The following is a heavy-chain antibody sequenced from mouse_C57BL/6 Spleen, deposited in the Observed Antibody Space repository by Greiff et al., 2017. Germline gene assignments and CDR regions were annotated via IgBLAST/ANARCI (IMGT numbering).Heavy chain of an antibody. CDR2: ISSGSSTI. D-gene: IGHD2-3*01. CDR1: GFTFSDYG. V-gene: IGHV5-17*01. Sequence: LVESGGGLVKPGGSLKLSCAASGFTFSDYGMHWVRQAPEKGLEWVAYISSGSSTIYYADTVKGRFTISRDNAKNTLFLQMTSLRSEDTAMYYCARGEDGYLDYWGQGTTLTVSS. J-gene: IGHJ2*01. CDR3: ARGEDGYLDY.